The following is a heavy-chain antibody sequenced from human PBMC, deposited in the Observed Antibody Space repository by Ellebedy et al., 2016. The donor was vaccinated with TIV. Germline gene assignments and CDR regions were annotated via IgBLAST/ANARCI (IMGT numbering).Heavy chain of an antibody. CDR3: ALASFDY. Sequence: AASVKVSCKASGYSFVNYYIQWVRQAPGHGLEWVGIIDPSDGSTSYTQRFQGRITLTRDTSTTTGYMSLSSLRFDDTAMYYCALASFDYWGQGTQVTVSS. J-gene: IGHJ4*02. CDR2: IDPSDGST. D-gene: IGHD1-1*01. V-gene: IGHV1-46*01. CDR1: GYSFVNYY.